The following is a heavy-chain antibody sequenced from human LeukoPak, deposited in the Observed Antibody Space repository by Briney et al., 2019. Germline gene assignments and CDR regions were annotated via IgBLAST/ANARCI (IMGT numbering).Heavy chain of an antibody. CDR2: IYYSGST. D-gene: IGHD2-2*01. CDR1: GGSISSYY. V-gene: IGHV4-59*01. J-gene: IGHJ4*02. Sequence: PSETLSLTCTVSGGSISSYYWSWLRQPPGKGLEWIGYIYYSGSTNYNPSLKSRVTISVDTSKNQFSLKLSSVTAADTAVYHCARGVVYTGFDYWGQGTLVTVSS. CDR3: ARGVVYTGFDY.